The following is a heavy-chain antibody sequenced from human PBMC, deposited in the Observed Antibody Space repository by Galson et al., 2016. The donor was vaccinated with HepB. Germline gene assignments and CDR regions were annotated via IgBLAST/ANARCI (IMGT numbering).Heavy chain of an antibody. CDR1: GGSFSTYA. J-gene: IGHJ6*03. Sequence: SVKVSCKASGGSFSTYAINWVRQAPGQGLEWMGGIIPMLGAANHARKFQGRVTITADKSTSTAYMELSSLRSEDTAVYYCARVPDGVVWDYFYMDVWGRGTTVTVSS. D-gene: IGHD3-3*01. V-gene: IGHV1-69*10. CDR3: ARVPDGVVWDYFYMDV. CDR2: IIPMLGAA.